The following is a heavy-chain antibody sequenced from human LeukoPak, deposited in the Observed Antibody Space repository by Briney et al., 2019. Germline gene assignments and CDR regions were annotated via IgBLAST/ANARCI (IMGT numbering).Heavy chain of an antibody. Sequence: PSETLSLTCTVSGGSISSYYWSWIRQPAGKGLEWIGRIYTSGSTNYNPSLKSRVTMSVDTSKNQFSLKLSSVTAADTAVYYCAGSYYGSGSYYYYMDVWGKGTTVTISS. V-gene: IGHV4-4*07. CDR2: IYTSGST. D-gene: IGHD3-10*01. J-gene: IGHJ6*03. CDR3: AGSYYGSGSYYYYMDV. CDR1: GGSISSYY.